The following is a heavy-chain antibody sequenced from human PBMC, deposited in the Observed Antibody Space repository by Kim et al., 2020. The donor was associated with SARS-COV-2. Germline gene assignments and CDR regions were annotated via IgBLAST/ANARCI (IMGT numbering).Heavy chain of an antibody. Sequence: YHNPSRKTRLTIAVDTYKTQFSLKLSSVTAADTAVYYCARDRYGSGALGYWGQGTLVTVSS. D-gene: IGHD3-10*01. CDR3: ARDRYGSGALGY. J-gene: IGHJ4*02. V-gene: IGHV4-30-2*05.